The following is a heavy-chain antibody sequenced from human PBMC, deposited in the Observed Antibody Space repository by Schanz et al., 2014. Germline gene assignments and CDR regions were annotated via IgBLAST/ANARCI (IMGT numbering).Heavy chain of an antibody. D-gene: IGHD2-21*02. CDR2: MSYDGSNK. J-gene: IGHJ6*03. Sequence: ESGGGVVQPGRSLRLSCAASGFTFSSYAMHWVRQAPGKGLEWVAVMSYDGSNKYYADSVKGRFTISRDTPKNTLYLQMNSLRVEDTAVYYCARPSDSSWYMDVWGKGTTVTVS. CDR3: ARPSDSSWYMDV. CDR1: GFTFSSYA. V-gene: IGHV3-30-3*01.